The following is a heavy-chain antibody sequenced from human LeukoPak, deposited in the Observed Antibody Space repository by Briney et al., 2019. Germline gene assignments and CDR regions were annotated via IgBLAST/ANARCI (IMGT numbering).Heavy chain of an antibody. Sequence: TGGSLRLSCADSGFTFSSYEMYWVRQGLGKGREWVSYIIGSGSTIYYADSVWGGFTISRDNAKNSLYLQMNSLRAEDTAVYYCARVQAPTYDSSGYYSYWGQGTLVTVSS. CDR2: IIGSGSTI. V-gene: IGHV3-48*03. D-gene: IGHD3-22*01. CDR1: GFTFSSYE. J-gene: IGHJ4*02. CDR3: ARVQAPTYDSSGYYSY.